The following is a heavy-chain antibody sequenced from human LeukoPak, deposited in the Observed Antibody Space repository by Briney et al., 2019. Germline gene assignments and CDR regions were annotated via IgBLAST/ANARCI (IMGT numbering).Heavy chain of an antibody. CDR2: MNPNSGNT. CDR3: ARGSSGWFHYYYYYGMDV. J-gene: IGHJ6*02. D-gene: IGHD6-19*01. Sequence: ASVKVSCKASGYTFTSYGINWVRQATGQGLEWMGWMNPNSGNTGYAQKFQGRVTMTRNTSISTAYMELSSLRSEDTAVYYCARGSSGWFHYYYYYGMDVWGQGTTVTVSS. V-gene: IGHV1-8*02. CDR1: GYTFTSYG.